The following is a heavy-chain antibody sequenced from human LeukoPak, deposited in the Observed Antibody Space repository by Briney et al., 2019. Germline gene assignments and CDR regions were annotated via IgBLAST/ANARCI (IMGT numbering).Heavy chain of an antibody. J-gene: IGHJ4*02. CDR1: GGTFSSYA. D-gene: IGHD3-22*01. CDR3: ARARRYYDSSGYYYPFDY. Sequence: GASVKVSCKASGGTFSSYAISWVRQAPGQGLEWMGGIIPIFGTANYAQKFQGRVTITADESTSTAYMELSSLRSEDTAVYYCARARRYYDSSGYYYPFDYWGQGTLVTVSS. CDR2: IIPIFGTA. V-gene: IGHV1-69*13.